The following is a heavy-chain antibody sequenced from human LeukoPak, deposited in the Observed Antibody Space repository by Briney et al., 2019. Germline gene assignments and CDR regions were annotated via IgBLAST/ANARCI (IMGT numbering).Heavy chain of an antibody. Sequence: GGSLRLSCAASGFTFSNYAMRWVRQAPGKGLEWGSAISGSGGVTYYADSVKGRFTISRDNSKNTLYLQMNSLRAEDTAVYYCAKCRSTSCYRIDYWGQGTLVTVSS. J-gene: IGHJ4*02. D-gene: IGHD2-2*02. CDR3: AKCRSTSCYRIDY. V-gene: IGHV3-23*01. CDR2: ISGSGGVT. CDR1: GFTFSNYA.